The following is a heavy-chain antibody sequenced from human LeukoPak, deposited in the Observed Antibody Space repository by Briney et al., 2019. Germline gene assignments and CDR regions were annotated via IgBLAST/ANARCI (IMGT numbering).Heavy chain of an antibody. Sequence: ASVKVSCKASGYKFASYGISWVRQAPGQGLDWMGWISAYNGNTNYAHNLQGRVTMTTDTSTSTAYMELRSLRSDDTAVYYCARGATENWFDPWGQGTLVTVSS. D-gene: IGHD5-12*01. V-gene: IGHV1-18*01. J-gene: IGHJ5*02. CDR2: ISAYNGNT. CDR1: GYKFASYG. CDR3: ARGATENWFDP.